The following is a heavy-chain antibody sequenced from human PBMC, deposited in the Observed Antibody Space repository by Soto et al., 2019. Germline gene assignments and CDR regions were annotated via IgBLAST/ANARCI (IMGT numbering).Heavy chain of an antibody. D-gene: IGHD2-2*01. CDR3: ARTVVVPAASIYYFDY. CDR2: IYYSGST. Sequence: QVQLQESGPGLVKPSETLSLTCTVSGGSISSYYWSWIRQPPGKGLEWIGYIYYSGSTNYNPSLKSRVTIAVDTSKNLFSLKLSSVTAADTAVYYCARTVVVPAASIYYFDYWGQGTLVTVSS. V-gene: IGHV4-59*08. J-gene: IGHJ4*02. CDR1: GGSISSYY.